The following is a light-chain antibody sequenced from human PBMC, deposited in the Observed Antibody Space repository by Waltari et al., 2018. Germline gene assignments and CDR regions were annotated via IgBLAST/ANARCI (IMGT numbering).Light chain of an antibody. CDR2: KNN. CDR3: GTWDDSLSRPV. Sequence: QSVLTQPPSASGTPGQRVTISCSGSSSNIESNYVYWYQQFPGTAPKVLSFKNNQRPVGVSYRFSAPKSGASASLAIIGLRSDDEAEYYCGTWDDSLSRPVFGGGTKLTVL. J-gene: IGLJ3*02. V-gene: IGLV1-47*01. CDR1: SSNIESNY.